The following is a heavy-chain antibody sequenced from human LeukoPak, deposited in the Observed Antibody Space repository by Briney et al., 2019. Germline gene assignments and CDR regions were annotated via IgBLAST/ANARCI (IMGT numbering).Heavy chain of an antibody. Sequence: RSLTLSCAASGFTFSSYGMHWVRQAPGKGLEWVAVIWYDGSNKYYADSVKGRFTISRDNSKNTLYLQMNSLRAEDTAVYYCARGSGSWVSSSWSPVDYWGQGTLVTVSS. CDR3: ARGSGSWVSSSWSPVDY. J-gene: IGHJ4*02. D-gene: IGHD6-13*01. CDR2: IWYDGSNK. V-gene: IGHV3-33*01. CDR1: GFTFSSYG.